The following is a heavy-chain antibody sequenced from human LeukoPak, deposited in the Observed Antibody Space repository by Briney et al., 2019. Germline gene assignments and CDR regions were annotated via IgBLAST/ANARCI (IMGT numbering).Heavy chain of an antibody. Sequence: GGSLGLSCAASGFTFSSYGMHWVRQAPGKGLEWVAVIWYDGSNKYYADSVKGRFTISRDNSKNTLYLQMNSLRAEDTAVYYCARERVVPAAYFDYWGQGTLVTVSS. CDR2: IWYDGSNK. CDR3: ARERVVPAAYFDY. D-gene: IGHD2-2*01. V-gene: IGHV3-33*01. CDR1: GFTFSSYG. J-gene: IGHJ4*02.